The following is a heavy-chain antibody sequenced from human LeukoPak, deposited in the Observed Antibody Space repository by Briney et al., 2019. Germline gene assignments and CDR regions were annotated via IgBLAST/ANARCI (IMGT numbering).Heavy chain of an antibody. J-gene: IGHJ4*02. CDR2: INPNSGVT. D-gene: IGHD3-22*01. CDR1: GYTFTDYY. V-gene: IGHV1-2*02. Sequence: ASVKVSCKASGYTFTDYYMHWVRQAPGQGLEWMGWINPNSGVTNYAQKFQGRVTMTRDTSISTVYMELSRLRSDDTAVYYCARGPQYYYDSRGHFDYRGQGTLVTVSS. CDR3: ARGPQYYYDSRGHFDY.